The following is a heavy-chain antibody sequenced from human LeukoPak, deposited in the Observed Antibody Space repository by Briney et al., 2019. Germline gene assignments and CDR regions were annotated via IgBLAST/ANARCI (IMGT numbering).Heavy chain of an antibody. CDR3: AKCSAGLPAFDY. D-gene: IGHD5-18*01. J-gene: IGHJ4*02. V-gene: IGHV3-23*01. CDR1: RFSFSTYA. Sequence: GGSLRLSCGASRFSFSTYAMSCVRQAPGKGLEWVSTISGSGGSTYYADSVKGRFTISRDYSKNTLYLQMNILRAEDTAVQYCAKCSAGLPAFDYWGQGTLVTVSS. CDR2: ISGSGGST.